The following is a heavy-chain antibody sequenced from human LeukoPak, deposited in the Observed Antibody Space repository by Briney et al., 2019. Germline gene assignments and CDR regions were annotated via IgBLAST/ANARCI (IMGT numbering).Heavy chain of an antibody. J-gene: IGHJ4*02. CDR2: ISHDGTYK. CDR1: GFTITTYA. Sequence: GGSLRLSCAASGFTITTYAMTWVRQAPGKGLESVAVISHDGTYKNYADSVKGRFTISRDTSKNTVYLQMNSPRSEDTAVYYCASVADYWGQGTLVTISS. CDR3: ASVADY. V-gene: IGHV3-30*04.